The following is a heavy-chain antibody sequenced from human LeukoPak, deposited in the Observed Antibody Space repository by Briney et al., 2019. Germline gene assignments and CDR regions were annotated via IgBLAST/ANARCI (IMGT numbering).Heavy chain of an antibody. CDR2: IIPIFGTA. CDR1: GGTFISYA. J-gene: IGHJ5*02. Sequence: SVKVSCKAPGGTFISYAISWVRQAPGQGLEWMGGIIPIFGTANYAQKFQGRVTITADESTSTAYMELSSLRSEDTAVYYCARVKPIAAAGTFDPWGQGTLVTVSS. D-gene: IGHD6-13*01. CDR3: ARVKPIAAAGTFDP. V-gene: IGHV1-69*13.